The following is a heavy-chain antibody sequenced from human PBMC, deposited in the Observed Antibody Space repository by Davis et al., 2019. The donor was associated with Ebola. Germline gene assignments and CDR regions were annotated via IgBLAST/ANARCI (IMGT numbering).Heavy chain of an antibody. CDR3: ASVLRGGYYYYGMDV. V-gene: IGHV3-23*01. Sequence: GGSLRLSCAASGFTFSTYAMSWVRQAPGKGLEWVSTIGTSSDPYYADSVRGRLTISRDNSKNTLYLQMNSLRAEDTAVYYCASVLRGGYYYYGMDVWGQGTTVTVSS. J-gene: IGHJ6*02. D-gene: IGHD3-10*01. CDR2: IGTSSDP. CDR1: GFTFSTYA.